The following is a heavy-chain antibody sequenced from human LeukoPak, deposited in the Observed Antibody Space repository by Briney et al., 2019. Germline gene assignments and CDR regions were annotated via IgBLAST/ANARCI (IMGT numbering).Heavy chain of an antibody. V-gene: IGHV4-59*01. D-gene: IGHD3-10*01. CDR2: IYYSGST. J-gene: IGHJ4*02. CDR3: ARGDYYGSGSLVDY. Sequence: SETLSLTCTVSGVSISSYYWSWIRQPPGKGLEWIGYIYYSGSTNYNPSLKSRVTISVDTFKNQFSLKLSSVTAADTAVYYCARGDYYGSGSLVDYWGQGTLVTVSS. CDR1: GVSISSYY.